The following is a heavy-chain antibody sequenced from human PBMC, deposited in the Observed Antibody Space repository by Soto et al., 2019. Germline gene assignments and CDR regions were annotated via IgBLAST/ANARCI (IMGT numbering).Heavy chain of an antibody. J-gene: IGHJ6*02. CDR3: ARVGRYCTNGVCYRRLHYYYDGMDV. V-gene: IGHV4-34*01. CDR1: GGSFSGYY. D-gene: IGHD2-8*01. CDR2: INHSGST. Sequence: PSETLSLTCAVYGGSFSGYYWSWIRQPPGKGLEWIGEINHSGSTNYNPSLKSRVTISVDTSKNQFSLKLSSVTAADTAVYYCARVGRYCTNGVCYRRLHYYYDGMDVWGQGTTVTVSS.